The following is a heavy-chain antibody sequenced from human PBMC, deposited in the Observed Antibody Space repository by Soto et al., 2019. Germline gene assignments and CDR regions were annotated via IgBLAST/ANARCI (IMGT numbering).Heavy chain of an antibody. D-gene: IGHD6-19*01. Sequence: GGSLRLSCAASGFTFSSYGMHWVRQAPGKGLEWVAVISYDGSNKYYADSVKGRFTISRDNSTNTLYLQMNSLRAEDTAVYYCAKDAGQWLVQGWFDPWGQGTLVTVSS. CDR1: GFTFSSYG. CDR2: ISYDGSNK. V-gene: IGHV3-30*18. J-gene: IGHJ5*02. CDR3: AKDAGQWLVQGWFDP.